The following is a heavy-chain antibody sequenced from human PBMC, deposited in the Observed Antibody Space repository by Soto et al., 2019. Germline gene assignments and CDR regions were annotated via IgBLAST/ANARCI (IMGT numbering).Heavy chain of an antibody. D-gene: IGHD5-18*01. CDR1: GFTFSSYA. CDR2: ISYDGSNK. Sequence: QVQLVESGGGVVQPGRSLRLSCAASGFTFSSYAMHWVRQAPGKGLEWVAVISYDGSNKYYADSVKGRFTISRDNSKNTLYLQMNSLRAEDRAVYYCARDPLWGTAMVLWYFELWGRGTLVTVSS. V-gene: IGHV3-30-3*01. CDR3: ARDPLWGTAMVLWYFEL. J-gene: IGHJ2*01.